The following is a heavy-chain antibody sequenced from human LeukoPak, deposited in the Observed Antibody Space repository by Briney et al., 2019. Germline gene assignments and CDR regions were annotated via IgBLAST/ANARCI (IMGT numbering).Heavy chain of an antibody. CDR3: ARGRSGSYGFFDY. V-gene: IGHV3-74*03. D-gene: IGHD3-10*01. CDR2: IDSDGSRI. Sequence: QTGGSLRLSCEGSGFTFSTSWMHWVRQAPGKGLVWVSRIDSDGSRITYADSVKGRFTIFRDNAKNTVYLQMNSLRAEDTAVYYCARGRSGSYGFFDYWSLGNLVTVSS. CDR1: GFTFSTSW. J-gene: IGHJ4*02.